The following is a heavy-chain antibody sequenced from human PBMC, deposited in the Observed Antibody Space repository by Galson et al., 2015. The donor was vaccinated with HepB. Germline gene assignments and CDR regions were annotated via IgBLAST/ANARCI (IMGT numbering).Heavy chain of an antibody. CDR3: AGARGPLYGPNAFDI. Sequence: ETLSLTCTVSGGSIISSSYYWGWIRQPPGKGLEWIGSGYYSGNTYYNPSLKSRVTISVDTSKNQFSLKLSSVTAADTAVYYCAGARGPLYGPNAFDIWGQGTMVTVSS. J-gene: IGHJ3*02. D-gene: IGHD2-2*02. CDR2: GYYSGNT. CDR1: GGSIISSSYY. V-gene: IGHV4-39*07.